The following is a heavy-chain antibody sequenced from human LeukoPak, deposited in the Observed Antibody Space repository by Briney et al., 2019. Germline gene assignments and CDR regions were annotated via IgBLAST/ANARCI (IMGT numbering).Heavy chain of an antibody. CDR1: GFTFSSYS. J-gene: IGHJ4*02. CDR2: ISSSSSYI. D-gene: IGHD6-6*01. V-gene: IGHV3-21*01. CDR3: SRERIAARPFDY. Sequence: KTGGSLRLSCAASGFTFSSYSMNWVRQAPGKGLEWVSSISSSSSYIYYADSVKGRFTISIDNAKNSLYLQMNSLRAEDTAVYYCSRERIAARPFDYWGQGTLVTVSS.